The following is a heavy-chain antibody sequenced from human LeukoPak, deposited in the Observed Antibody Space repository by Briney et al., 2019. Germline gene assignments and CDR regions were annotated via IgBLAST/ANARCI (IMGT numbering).Heavy chain of an antibody. CDR1: GSSISSNY. J-gene: IGHJ3*02. V-gene: IGHV4-59*01. CDR3: ARDGHSSGWSAAFDI. D-gene: IGHD6-19*01. CDR2: IYYSGST. Sequence: SETLSLTCSVSGSSISSNYWSCIRQPPGKGREWIGYIYYSGSTNYNPSLKSRATISVDTSKNQFSLKLRSVTAADTAVYYCARDGHSSGWSAAFDIWGQGTMVTVS.